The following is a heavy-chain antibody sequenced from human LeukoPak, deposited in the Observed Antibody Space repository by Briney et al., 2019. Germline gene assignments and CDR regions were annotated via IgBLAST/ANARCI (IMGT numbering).Heavy chain of an antibody. CDR1: GGSISSYY. Sequence: TSETLSLTCTVSGGSISSYYWSWIRQPAGKGLEWVGRIYTSGSTNYNPSLKSRVSISVDTPRAQFSLKLSSVTAADTAVYYCACQVYSSGSIVGFDCWGQGTLVTVSS. CDR3: ACQVYSSGSIVGFDC. D-gene: IGHD3-22*01. J-gene: IGHJ4*02. V-gene: IGHV4-4*07. CDR2: IYTSGST.